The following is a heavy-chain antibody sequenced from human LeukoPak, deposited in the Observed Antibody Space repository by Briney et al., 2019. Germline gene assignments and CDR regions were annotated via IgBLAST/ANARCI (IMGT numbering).Heavy chain of an antibody. CDR1: GGSINTANYY. CDR3: SRDRSVNFEDY. CDR2: ISYSGTP. D-gene: IGHD1-20*01. Sequence: SQTLSLTCNVSGGSINTANYYWTWIRQPPGRGLEWIGYISYSGTPYYNPSLNSRVTISLDTSKNQFSLRLKSLTPADTTMQNCSRDRSVNFEDYCGQKTLGTVSS. V-gene: IGHV4-30-4*08. J-gene: IGHJ4*02.